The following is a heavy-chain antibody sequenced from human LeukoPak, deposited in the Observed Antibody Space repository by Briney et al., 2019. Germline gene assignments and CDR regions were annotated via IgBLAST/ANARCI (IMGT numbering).Heavy chain of an antibody. CDR1: GFTFSSYS. Sequence: GGSLRLSCAASGFTFSSYSMNWVRQAPGKGLEWVPCITRSSIYKYYADSVKGRFTISRDNAKNSLYLQMNSLRADDTAVYYCARALYDSSGYYSHFDYWGQGTLVTVSS. CDR3: ARALYDSSGYYSHFDY. V-gene: IGHV3-21*01. CDR2: ITRSSIYK. D-gene: IGHD3-22*01. J-gene: IGHJ4*02.